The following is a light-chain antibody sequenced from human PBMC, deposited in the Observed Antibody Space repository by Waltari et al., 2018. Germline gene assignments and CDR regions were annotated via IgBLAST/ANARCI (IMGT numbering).Light chain of an antibody. CDR1: QSLTKRY. J-gene: IGKJ2*01. CDR3: QQYGSSILYT. CDR2: GAS. Sequence: RARQSLTKRYLAWYQQKPGQAPRLLIYGASSRAAGIPDRFSGSGSGTDFTLTISRLEPEDFAVYYCQQYGSSILYTFGQGTKLEIK. V-gene: IGKV3-20*01.